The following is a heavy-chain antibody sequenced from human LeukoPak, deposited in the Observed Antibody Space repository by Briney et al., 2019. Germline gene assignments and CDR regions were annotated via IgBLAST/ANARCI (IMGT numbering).Heavy chain of an antibody. CDR1: GFTFSYYG. V-gene: IGHV3-33*08. J-gene: IGHJ4*02. Sequence: PGGSLRLSCAASGFTFSYYGMHWVRQAPGKGLEWVAVIWYDGSNKYYADSVKGRFTISRDNSKNMLYLQMNSLRAEDTAVYYCARGGGYSYGLPWDYWGQGTLVTVSS. CDR2: IWYDGSNK. CDR3: ARGGGYSYGLPWDY. D-gene: IGHD5-18*01.